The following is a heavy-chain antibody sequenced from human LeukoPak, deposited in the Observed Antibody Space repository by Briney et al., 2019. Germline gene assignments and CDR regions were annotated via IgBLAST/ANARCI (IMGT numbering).Heavy chain of an antibody. V-gene: IGHV4-39*01. D-gene: IGHD3-3*01. J-gene: IGHJ4*02. Sequence: SETLSLTCTVSGGSISSSSYYWGWIRQPPGKGLEWIGSIYYSGSTYYNPSLKSRVTISVDTSKNQFSLKLSSVTAADTAVYYCAGLYDFWSGYYTWGQGTLVTVSS. CDR3: AGLYDFWSGYYT. CDR1: GGSISSSSYY. CDR2: IYYSGST.